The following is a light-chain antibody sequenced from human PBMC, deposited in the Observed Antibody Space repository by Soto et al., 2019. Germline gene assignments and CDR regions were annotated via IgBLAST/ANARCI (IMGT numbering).Light chain of an antibody. CDR1: NSGIKS. V-gene: IGLV3-21*02. Sequence: SYELTQPPSVSVAPGQTARITCGGHNSGIKSVHWYQQKPGQAPVLVVSDDSDRPSGIPERFSGSNSGNTATLTISRVEAGDEADYYCQVWDSSSDHYVFGIGTKLTVL. J-gene: IGLJ1*01. CDR3: QVWDSSSDHYV. CDR2: DDS.